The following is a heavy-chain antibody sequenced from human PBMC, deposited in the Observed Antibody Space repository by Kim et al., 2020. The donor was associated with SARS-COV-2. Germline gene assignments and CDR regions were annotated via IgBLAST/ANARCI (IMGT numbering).Heavy chain of an antibody. CDR3: ATSNSRVFDY. D-gene: IGHD5-18*01. CDR2: GET. J-gene: IGHJ4*02. Sequence: GETTYAQQCQGRVTLTQDTSTDIAYMDLSSLRSGDTAVYYCATSNSRVFDYWGQGTLVTVSS. V-gene: IGHV1-24*01.